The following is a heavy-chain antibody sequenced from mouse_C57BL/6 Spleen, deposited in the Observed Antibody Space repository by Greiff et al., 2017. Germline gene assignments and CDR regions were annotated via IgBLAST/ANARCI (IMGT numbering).Heavy chain of an antibody. CDR1: GFTFSSYT. Sequence: EVKVVESGGGLVKPGGSLKLSCAASGFTFSSYTMSWVRQTPEKRLEWVATISGGGGNTYYPDSVKGRFTISRDNAKNTLYLQMSSLRSEDTALYYCARHDYGSSRYFDVWGTGTTVTVSS. CDR2: ISGGGGNT. D-gene: IGHD1-1*01. V-gene: IGHV5-9*01. J-gene: IGHJ1*03. CDR3: ARHDYGSSRYFDV.